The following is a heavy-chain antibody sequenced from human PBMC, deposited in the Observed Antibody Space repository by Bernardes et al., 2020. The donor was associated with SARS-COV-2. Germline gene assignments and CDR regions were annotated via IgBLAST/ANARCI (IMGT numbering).Heavy chain of an antibody. CDR3: ARGVQGVIITSPYYYGMDV. D-gene: IGHD3-10*01. Sequence: SETLSLTCTVSGDSISSYYWSWIRQPPGKGLEWIGYFYDSGSTNYNPSLKSRVTISVDTSKNQFSLKVTSVNAADTAVYYCARGVQGVIITSPYYYGMDVWGQGTTVTVSS. CDR2: FYDSGST. CDR1: GDSISSYY. J-gene: IGHJ6*02. V-gene: IGHV4-59*01.